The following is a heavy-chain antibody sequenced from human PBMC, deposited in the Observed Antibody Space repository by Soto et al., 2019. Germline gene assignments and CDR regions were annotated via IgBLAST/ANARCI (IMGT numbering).Heavy chain of an antibody. CDR3: ARGRILIAVAGTFAY. CDR2: INHSGST. J-gene: IGHJ4*02. D-gene: IGHD6-19*01. CDR1: GGSFSGYY. V-gene: IGHV4-34*01. Sequence: QVQLQQWGAGLLKPSETLSLTCAVYGGSFSGYYWSWIRQPPGKGLEWIGEINHSGSTNYNPSLKSRVTISVDTSKNQFSLKLSSVTAADTAVYYCARGRILIAVAGTFAYWGQGTLVTVSS.